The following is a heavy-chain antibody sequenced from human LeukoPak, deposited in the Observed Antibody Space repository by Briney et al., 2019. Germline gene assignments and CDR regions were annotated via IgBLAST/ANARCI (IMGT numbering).Heavy chain of an antibody. CDR2: MNPNSGNT. J-gene: IGHJ4*02. CDR3: ARESKGMGASDY. D-gene: IGHD1-26*01. Sequence: ASVKVSCKASGYTFTSYDINWVRQATGQGLEWMGWMNPNSGNTGYAQKFQGRVTTTRNTTISTAYMELSSLRSEDTAVYYCARESKGMGASDYWGQGTLVTVSS. CDR1: GYTFTSYD. V-gene: IGHV1-8*03.